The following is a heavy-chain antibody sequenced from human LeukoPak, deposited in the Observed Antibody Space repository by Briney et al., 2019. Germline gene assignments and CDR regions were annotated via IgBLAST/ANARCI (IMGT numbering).Heavy chain of an antibody. Sequence: PGGSLRLSCAASGFTSSSYWMHWVRQAPGKGLVWVSRINSDGSSTSYADSVKGRFTISRDNAKNTLYLQMNSLRAEDTAVYYCARADDFWSGYYGYWGQGTLVTVSS. CDR1: GFTSSSYW. J-gene: IGHJ4*02. CDR2: INSDGSST. CDR3: ARADDFWSGYYGY. D-gene: IGHD3-3*01. V-gene: IGHV3-74*01.